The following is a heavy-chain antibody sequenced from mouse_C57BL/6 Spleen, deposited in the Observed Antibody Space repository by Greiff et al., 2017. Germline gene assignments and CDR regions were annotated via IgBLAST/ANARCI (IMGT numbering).Heavy chain of an antibody. CDR2: IYPSDSET. J-gene: IGHJ2*01. CDR3: ARLLLRQGFDY. D-gene: IGHD1-1*01. V-gene: IGHV1-61*01. Sequence: VQLQQPGAELVRPGSSVKLSCKASGYTFTSYWMDWVKQRPGQGLEWIGNIYPSDSETHYNQKFKDKATLTVDKSSSTAYMQLSSLTSEDSAVYYCARLLLRQGFDYWGQGTTLTVSS. CDR1: GYTFTSYW.